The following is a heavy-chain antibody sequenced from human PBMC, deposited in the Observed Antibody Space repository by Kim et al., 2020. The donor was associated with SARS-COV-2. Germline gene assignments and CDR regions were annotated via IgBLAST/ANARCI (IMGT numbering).Heavy chain of an antibody. Sequence: TDYHPSLKRRVTISIDTSMNQFSLKLTSVTAADTAGYYCARWGAGGTFAVWGQGTMVTVSS. D-gene: IGHD2-15*01. CDR2: T. J-gene: IGHJ3*01. V-gene: IGHV4-59*01. CDR3: ARWGAGGTFAV.